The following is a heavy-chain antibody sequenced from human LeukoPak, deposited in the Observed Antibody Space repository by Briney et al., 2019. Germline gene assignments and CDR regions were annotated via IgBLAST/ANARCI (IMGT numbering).Heavy chain of an antibody. J-gene: IGHJ4*02. CDR2: INPSGGST. Sequence: ASVKVSCKASGYTFTSYYMHWVRQAPGQGLEWMGIINPSGGSTSYAQKFQGRVTMTRDTSTSTVYMELGSLRSEDTAVYYCAREPPYGSGSQGFDYWGQGTLVTVSP. CDR1: GYTFTSYY. V-gene: IGHV1-46*01. D-gene: IGHD3-10*01. CDR3: AREPPYGSGSQGFDY.